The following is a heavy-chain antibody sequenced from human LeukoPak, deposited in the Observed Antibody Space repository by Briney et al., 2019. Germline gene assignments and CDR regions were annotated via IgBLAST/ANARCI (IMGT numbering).Heavy chain of an antibody. V-gene: IGHV3-30*18. CDR3: AKDQLYYYHSSPIDY. CDR1: GFTFSSYG. J-gene: IGHJ4*02. D-gene: IGHD3-22*01. Sequence: PGGSLRLSCAASGFTFSSYGMHWVRQAPGKGLEWVAVISYDGSNKYYADSVKGRFTISRDNSKNTLYLQMNSRRAEDTAVDYCAKDQLYYYHSSPIDYWGQGTLVTVSS. CDR2: ISYDGSNK.